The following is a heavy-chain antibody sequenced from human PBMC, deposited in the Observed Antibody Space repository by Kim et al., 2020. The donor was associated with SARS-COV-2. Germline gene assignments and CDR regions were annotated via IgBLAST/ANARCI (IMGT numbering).Heavy chain of an antibody. CDR3: ARDHSVSIFGMVEVYYYYGMDV. Sequence: GGSLRLSCAASGFTFSSYAMHWVRQAPGKGLEWVAVISYDGSNKYYVDSVKGRFTISRDNSKNTLYLQMNSLRAEDTAVYYCARDHSVSIFGMVEVYYYYGMDVLGQGTTVTVSS. CDR1: GFTFSSYA. CDR2: ISYDGSNK. J-gene: IGHJ6*02. V-gene: IGHV3-30*04. D-gene: IGHD3-3*01.